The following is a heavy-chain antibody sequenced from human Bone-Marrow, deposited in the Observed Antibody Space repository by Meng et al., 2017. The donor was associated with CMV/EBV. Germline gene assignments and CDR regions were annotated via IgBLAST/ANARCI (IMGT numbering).Heavy chain of an antibody. Sequence: GGSLRLSCAASGFTFSSYPMHWVRQAPGKGPEWVAVISYDASKKYYADFVKGRFTISRDNSKNTLFLQMNSLRPEDTAVYYCARDQKWELLRGTYFDHWGHGTRVTVSS. CDR1: GFTFSSYP. CDR3: ARDQKWELLRGTYFDH. CDR2: ISYDASKK. D-gene: IGHD1-26*01. V-gene: IGHV3-30*04. J-gene: IGHJ4*01.